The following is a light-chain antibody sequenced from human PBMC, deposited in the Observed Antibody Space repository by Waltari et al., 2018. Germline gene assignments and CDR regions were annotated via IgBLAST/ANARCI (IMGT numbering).Light chain of an antibody. V-gene: IGKV1-39*01. CDR3: QQSYSFPET. Sequence: DIQMTQSPSSLSASVGDRVTVTCRASHGISNFLNWYQQKPGKAPKLLIYTASTLQSGVPSRFSGDGSGTEFTLTISSLQPEDFATYYCQQSYSFPETFGPGTKVDV. CDR1: HGISNF. J-gene: IGKJ3*01. CDR2: TAS.